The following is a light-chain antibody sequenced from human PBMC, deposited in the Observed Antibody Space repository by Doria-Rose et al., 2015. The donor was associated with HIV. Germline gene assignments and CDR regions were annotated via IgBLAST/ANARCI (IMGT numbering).Light chain of an antibody. V-gene: IGKV3-20*01. Sequence: EIVLTQSPGTLSLSPGERATLSCRASQSVSANYLAWYQQRPGQSPRLLIYGASSRATDIPDRFSGSESGTDFTLTISRLEPEDFAFDYCHQYASSRTFGQGTKVEIK. CDR1: QSVSANY. J-gene: IGKJ1*01. CDR3: HQYASSRT. CDR2: GAS.